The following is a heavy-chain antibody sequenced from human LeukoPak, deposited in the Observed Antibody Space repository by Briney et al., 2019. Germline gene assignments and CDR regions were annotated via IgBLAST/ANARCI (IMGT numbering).Heavy chain of an antibody. CDR1: GFTFSSYA. CDR2: ISYDGSNK. V-gene: IGHV3-30-3*01. Sequence: SGGSLRLSCAASGFTFSSYAMHRVRQAPGKGLEWVAVISYDGSNKYYADSVKGRFTISRDNSKNTLYLQMNSLRAEDTAVYYCARGAGYYDSSGYLGCWGQGTLVTVSS. D-gene: IGHD3-22*01. CDR3: ARGAGYYDSSGYLGC. J-gene: IGHJ4*02.